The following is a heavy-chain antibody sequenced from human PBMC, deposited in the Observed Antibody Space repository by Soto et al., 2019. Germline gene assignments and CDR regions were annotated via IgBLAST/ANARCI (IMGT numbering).Heavy chain of an antibody. V-gene: IGHV4-31*03. D-gene: IGHD5-12*01. J-gene: IGHJ4*02. Sequence: QVQLQESGPGLVKPSQTLSLTCTVSGGSISSGGYYWSWIRQHPGKGLEWIGYIYYSGSTYYNPSLKSRVTISVDTSKNQFSLKLSSVTVADTAVYYCARESKSSGFLDYWGQGTLVTVSS. CDR2: IYYSGST. CDR3: ARESKSSGFLDY. CDR1: GGSISSGGYY.